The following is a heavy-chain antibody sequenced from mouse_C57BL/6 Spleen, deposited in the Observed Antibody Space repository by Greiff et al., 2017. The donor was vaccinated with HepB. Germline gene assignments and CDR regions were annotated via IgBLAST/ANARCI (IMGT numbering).Heavy chain of an antibody. D-gene: IGHD1-1*01. CDR2: INPNNGGT. CDR1: GYTFTDYN. Sequence: EVQLQQSGPELVKPGASVKMSCKASGYTFTDYNMHWVKQSHGKSLEWIGYINPNNGGTSYNQQVKGKAKLTVNKSSSTAYMELRSLTQEDSAVYYFARVITTVGSFAYWGQGTLVTVSA. CDR3: ARVITTVGSFAY. V-gene: IGHV1-22*01. J-gene: IGHJ3*01.